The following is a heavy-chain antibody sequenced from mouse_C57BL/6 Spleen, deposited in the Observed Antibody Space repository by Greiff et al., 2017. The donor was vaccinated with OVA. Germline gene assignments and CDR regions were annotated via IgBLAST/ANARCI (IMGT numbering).Heavy chain of an antibody. CDR3: TTRGITTVGYFDY. CDR1: GFNIKDYY. J-gene: IGHJ2*01. D-gene: IGHD1-1*01. V-gene: IGHV14-1*01. Sequence: VQLKESGAELVRPGASVKLSCTASGFNIKDYYMHWVKQRPEQGLEWIGRIDPEDGDTEYAPKFQGKATMTADTSSNTAYLQLSSLTSEDTAVYYCTTRGITTVGYFDYWGQGTTLTVSS. CDR2: IDPEDGDT.